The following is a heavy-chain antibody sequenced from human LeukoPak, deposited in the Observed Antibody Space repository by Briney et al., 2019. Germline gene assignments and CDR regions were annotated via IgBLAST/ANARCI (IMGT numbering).Heavy chain of an antibody. Sequence: AASVKVSCKASGGTFSSYAISWVQQAPGQGLEWMGGIIPIFGAANYAQKFQGRVTITADESTSTAYMELSSLRSEDTAVYYCASAELPPTYYYYMDVWGKGTTVTVSS. CDR2: IIPIFGAA. D-gene: IGHD4-23*01. V-gene: IGHV1-69*13. CDR1: GGTFSSYA. CDR3: ASAELPPTYYYYMDV. J-gene: IGHJ6*03.